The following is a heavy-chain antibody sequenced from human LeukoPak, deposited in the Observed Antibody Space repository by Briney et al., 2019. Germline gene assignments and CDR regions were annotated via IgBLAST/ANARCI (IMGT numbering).Heavy chain of an antibody. D-gene: IGHD3-16*01. V-gene: IGHV3-23*01. CDR1: GITFSNYV. CDR2: ISGSGGST. J-gene: IGHJ4*02. CDR3: AKNAVPGPPARSGSYLYLDY. Sequence: GGSLRLSCAASGITFSNYVMSWVRQAPGKGLEWVSVISGSGGSTYYADSVKGRFTISRDNSKNTLYLQMNSLRAEDTAVYYCAKNAVPGPPARSGSYLYLDYWGQGTLVTVSS.